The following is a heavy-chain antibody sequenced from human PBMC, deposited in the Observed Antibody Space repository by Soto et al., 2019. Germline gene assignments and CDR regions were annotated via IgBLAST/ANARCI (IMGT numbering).Heavy chain of an antibody. J-gene: IGHJ5*02. CDR3: ARERSASGTGWFDP. CDR1: GYTFTSYD. D-gene: IGHD6-13*01. CDR2: MNPNSGNT. Sequence: QVQLVQSGAEVKKPGASVKVSCKASGYTFTSYDINWVRQATGQGLEWMGWMNPNSGNTGYAQKFQGRVTMTRNTSISTAYMELSSLRSEDSAVYYCARERSASGTGWFDPWGQGTLVTVSS. V-gene: IGHV1-8*02.